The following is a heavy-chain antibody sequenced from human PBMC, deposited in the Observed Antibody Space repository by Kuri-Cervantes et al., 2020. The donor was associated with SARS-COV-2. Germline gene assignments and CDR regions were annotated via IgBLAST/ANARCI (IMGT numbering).Heavy chain of an antibody. CDR3: ARVEMTTIKFDY. CDR2: IIPIFGTS. J-gene: IGHJ4*02. CDR1: GGTLSSYA. Sequence: SVKVSCKASGGTLSSYAISWVRQAPGQGLEWMGGIIPIFGTSNYAQNFQGRVTITADKSTSTAYMELSSLRSEDTAVYYCARVEMTTIKFDYWGQGTLVTVSS. D-gene: IGHD5-24*01. V-gene: IGHV1-69*06.